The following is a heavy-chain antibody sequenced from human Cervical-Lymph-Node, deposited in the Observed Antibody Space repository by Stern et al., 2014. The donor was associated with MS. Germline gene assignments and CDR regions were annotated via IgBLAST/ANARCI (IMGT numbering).Heavy chain of an antibody. V-gene: IGHV3-7*01. CDR3: VKGGHLDD. CDR1: GFPFSPSW. D-gene: IGHD3-16*01. Sequence: EVQLLESGGGFVRPGGALRLSCEASGFPFSPSWMTGVRQAPGKGLEWVANMKADGSEKPYVDSVKGRFTISRDNAQNSLYLQMNSLRAEDTAVYYCVKGGHLDDWGQGTLVIVSS. J-gene: IGHJ4*02. CDR2: MKADGSEK.